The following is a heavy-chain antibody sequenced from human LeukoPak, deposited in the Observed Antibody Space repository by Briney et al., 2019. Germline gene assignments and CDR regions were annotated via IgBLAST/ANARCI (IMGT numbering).Heavy chain of an antibody. Sequence: SETLSLTCTVSGGSVSSASYYWSWIRQPPGKGLEWIGYIYCSGSTNYNPSLKSRVTISVDTSKNQFSLKLSSVTAADTAVYYCARRPLWFGELLDYWGQGTLVTVSS. D-gene: IGHD3-10*01. CDR3: ARRPLWFGELLDY. J-gene: IGHJ4*02. V-gene: IGHV4-61*01. CDR2: IYCSGST. CDR1: GGSVSSASYY.